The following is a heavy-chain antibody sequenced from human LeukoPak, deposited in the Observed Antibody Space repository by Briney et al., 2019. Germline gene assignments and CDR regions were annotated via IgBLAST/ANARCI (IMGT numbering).Heavy chain of an antibody. Sequence: SETLSLTCTVSGGSISSGGYYWSWIRQHPGKGLEWIGYIYYSGSTYYNPSLKSRVTISVDTSKNQFSLKLSSVTAADTAVYRCARPAYGKGYYGMDVWGKGTTVTVSS. CDR1: GGSISSGGYY. CDR2: IYYSGST. CDR3: ARPAYGKGYYGMDV. D-gene: IGHD3-10*01. V-gene: IGHV4-31*03. J-gene: IGHJ6*04.